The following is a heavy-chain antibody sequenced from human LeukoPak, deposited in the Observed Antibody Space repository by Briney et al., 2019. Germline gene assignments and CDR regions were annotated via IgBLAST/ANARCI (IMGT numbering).Heavy chain of an antibody. CDR3: LSGVVTGPPEY. Sequence: GTSVKVSCKASGGTFSTFGISWVRQAPGQGLEWMGGIIPMSGTVNNAQKFQGRVTITADKSTGTAYMELSSLRSDDTAVYYCLSGVVTGPPEYWGQGTLVTVSS. J-gene: IGHJ4*02. CDR1: GGTFSTFG. CDR2: IIPMSGTV. D-gene: IGHD4-23*01. V-gene: IGHV1-69*06.